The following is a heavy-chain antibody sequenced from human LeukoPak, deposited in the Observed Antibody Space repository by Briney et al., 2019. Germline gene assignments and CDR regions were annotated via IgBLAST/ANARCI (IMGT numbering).Heavy chain of an antibody. Sequence: GGSLRLSCVASGFTFSIYTMSWVRQAPGKGLEWVSSITSSSSSIYSADSVKGRLTISRDNAKNSLYLEMNSLRDEDTAVYYCARDLAWGAYWGQGTLVTVPS. V-gene: IGHV3-21*01. D-gene: IGHD4/OR15-4a*01. CDR3: ARDLAWGAY. J-gene: IGHJ4*02. CDR2: ITSSSSSI. CDR1: GFTFSIYT.